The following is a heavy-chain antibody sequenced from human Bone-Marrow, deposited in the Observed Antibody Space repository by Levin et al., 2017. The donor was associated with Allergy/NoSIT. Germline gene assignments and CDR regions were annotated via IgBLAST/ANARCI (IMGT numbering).Heavy chain of an antibody. J-gene: IGHJ4*02. CDR2: ISWNSDRI. CDR1: GFKFDDYA. CDR3: AKGSRANIAVAADY. V-gene: IGHV3-9*01. D-gene: IGHD6-19*01. Sequence: PGGSLRLSCAGSGFKFDDYAMFWVRQAPGKGLEWVSGISWNSDRIDYVGSVKGRFTISRDNAKKSLYLQMNSLRPEDTARYYCAKGSRANIAVAADYWGQGTLVIVSS.